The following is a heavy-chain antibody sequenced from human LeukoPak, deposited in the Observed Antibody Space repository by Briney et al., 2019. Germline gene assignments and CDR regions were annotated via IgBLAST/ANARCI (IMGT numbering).Heavy chain of an antibody. D-gene: IGHD3-10*01. CDR3: ARYYGAGLYGMDV. Sequence: ASVKVYCKASGYTFIFYAMHWVRPAPGQRLGWMGWINGCNGNTKYSQKFQGRVTITRDTSASTAYMELSSLRSEDTAVYYCARYYGAGLYGMDVWGQGTTVTVSS. CDR1: GYTFIFYA. V-gene: IGHV1-3*01. CDR2: INGCNGNT. J-gene: IGHJ6*02.